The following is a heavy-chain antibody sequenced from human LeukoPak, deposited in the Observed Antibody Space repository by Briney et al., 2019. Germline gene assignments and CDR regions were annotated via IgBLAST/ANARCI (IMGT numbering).Heavy chain of an antibody. CDR3: ARVRVRGVLDY. J-gene: IGHJ4*02. Sequence: PSQTLSLTCAVSGGSISSGGYSWSCIRQTPGKGLEWIGYIYHSGSTYYNPSLKSRVTISVDRSKNQFSLKLSSVTAADTAVYYCARVRVRGVLDYWGQGTLVTVSS. V-gene: IGHV4-30-2*01. CDR2: IYHSGST. CDR1: GGSISSGGYS. D-gene: IGHD3-10*01.